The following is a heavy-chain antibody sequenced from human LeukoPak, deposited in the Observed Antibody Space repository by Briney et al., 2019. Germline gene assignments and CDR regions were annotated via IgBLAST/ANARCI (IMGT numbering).Heavy chain of an antibody. D-gene: IGHD6-19*01. CDR3: AGERGEEYSSGWYKTNYFYN. J-gene: IGHJ4*02. CDR1: GDSFTSVTDY. CDR2: GDYSGGT. Sequence: PSETLSLTCTVSGDSFTSVTDYWAWIRQPPRKGLEWIASGDYSGGTYYNPSLESRVAISADMSKNQISLKLTSVTGADTAVYYCAGERGEEYSSGWYKTNYFYNWGQGIRVTVSS. V-gene: IGHV4-39*07.